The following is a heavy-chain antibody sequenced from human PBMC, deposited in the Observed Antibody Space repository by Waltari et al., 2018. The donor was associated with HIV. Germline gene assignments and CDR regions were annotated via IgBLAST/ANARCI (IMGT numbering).Heavy chain of an antibody. CDR1: GDSVSSNSAA. D-gene: IGHD3-22*01. Sequence: QVQLQQSGPGLVKPSQTLSLTCAISGDSVSSNSAAWNWLRQSPSRGLEWLGRTYYRSKWSNDYAVSVKSRITINSDTSKNQFSLQLNSVSPEDTAVYYCARDSNYYDSSGYRYYYGMDVWGQGTTVTVSS. J-gene: IGHJ6*02. V-gene: IGHV6-1*01. CDR2: TYYRSKWSN. CDR3: ARDSNYYDSSGYRYYYGMDV.